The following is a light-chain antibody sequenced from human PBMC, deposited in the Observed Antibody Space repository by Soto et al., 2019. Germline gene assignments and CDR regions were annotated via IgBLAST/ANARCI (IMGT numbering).Light chain of an antibody. CDR2: DAS. J-gene: IGKJ1*01. V-gene: IGKV1-5*01. CDR3: QQFNSYSPGA. Sequence: DIQSNQCPATLSGSVGDRATITCRASHTSSSWLAACHQKPGRDPTQLIYDASTLESGVPSRWIGSGSGTEFSPLISSLLPDDVATYYYQQFNSYSPGAFGQGTKVDIK. CDR1: HTSSSW.